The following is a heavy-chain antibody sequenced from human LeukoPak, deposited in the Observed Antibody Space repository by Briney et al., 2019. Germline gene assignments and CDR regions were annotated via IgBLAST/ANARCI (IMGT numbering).Heavy chain of an antibody. CDR2: ISYSGST. CDR3: ARPDDYVWGSYLL. Sequence: SETLSLTCTVSGGSISSSSYFWGWIRQPPGKGLEWIGSISYSGSTYYNPSLKSRVTISVGTSKNQFSLKLNSVTAADTAVYYCARPDDYVWGSYLLWGQGTLVTVSS. J-gene: IGHJ4*02. CDR1: GGSISSSSYF. D-gene: IGHD3-16*01. V-gene: IGHV4-39*01.